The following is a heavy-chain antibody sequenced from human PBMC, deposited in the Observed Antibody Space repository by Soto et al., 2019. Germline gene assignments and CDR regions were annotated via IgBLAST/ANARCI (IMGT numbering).Heavy chain of an antibody. J-gene: IGHJ6*02. Sequence: QVQLVQSGAEVKKPGSSVKVSCKTSGGAFSSYDISWVRQAPGQGLEWMGGIMPLFGTTNYAQKFQGRVTLTADESTSTVYMNLYSLRYEDTAVYCCARGLTEGYFGMDVWGQGTTVTVSS. V-gene: IGHV1-69*01. CDR1: GGAFSSYD. CDR3: ARGLTEGYFGMDV. CDR2: IMPLFGTT.